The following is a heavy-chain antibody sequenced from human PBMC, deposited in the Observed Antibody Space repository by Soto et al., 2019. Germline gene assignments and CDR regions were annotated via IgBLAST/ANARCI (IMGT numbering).Heavy chain of an antibody. J-gene: IGHJ5*02. Sequence: SETLSLTCAVSGGSFSGYYWSWIRQPPGKGLEWVGEINHSGSTNYNPAPKSRVTIFSETPKNHPSLMPSSMTATDVAVSYFGRGRYSSSWYYNWFDPWGQGTLVTVAS. CDR3: GRGRYSSSWYYNWFDP. D-gene: IGHD6-13*01. CDR2: INHSGST. CDR1: GGSFSGYY. V-gene: IGHV4-34*01.